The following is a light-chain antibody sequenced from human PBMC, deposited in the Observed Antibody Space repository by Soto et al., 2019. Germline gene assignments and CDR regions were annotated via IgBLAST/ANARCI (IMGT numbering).Light chain of an antibody. CDR3: LQDYSYPWT. CDR2: AAS. Sequence: AIQMTQSPSSLSASLGDRVTITCRASQGIRNDLGWYQQKPGKAPRLLIYAASSLQSGVPSKFSGSGSRTDFTLTISSLQPEDFATYYCLQDYSYPWTFGQGTKVEI. J-gene: IGKJ1*01. V-gene: IGKV1-6*01. CDR1: QGIRND.